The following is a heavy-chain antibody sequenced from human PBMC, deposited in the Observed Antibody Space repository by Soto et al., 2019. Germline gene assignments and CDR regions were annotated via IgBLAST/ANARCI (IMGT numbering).Heavy chain of an antibody. V-gene: IGHV3-23*01. CDR2: ISETGDSL. CDR1: QFTFSSFA. Sequence: DVKLLESGGGLVQPGGSLRLSCAASQFTFSSFAMTWVRQAPGKGLEWVSFISETGDSLSYAESVKGRFTISRDNSKNTLYLQMSSRRPEYTAVYYCVKGGWLDYWGQGTLVTVSS. D-gene: IGHD3-10*01. CDR3: VKGGWLDY. J-gene: IGHJ4*02.